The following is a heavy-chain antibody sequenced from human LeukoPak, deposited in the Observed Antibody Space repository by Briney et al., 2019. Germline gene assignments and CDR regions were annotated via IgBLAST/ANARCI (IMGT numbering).Heavy chain of an antibody. CDR2: LVVGSGNT. CDR3: PATSVYYDFWSGYSGHYYYMDV. D-gene: IGHD3-3*01. V-gene: IGHV1-58*02. Sequence: ASVKVSCKASGFTFTSSAMQWVRQARGQRLEWIGWLVVGSGNTNYAQKFQERVTITRDMSTSTAYMELSSLRSEDTAVYYCPATSVYYDFWSGYSGHYYYMDVWGKGTTVTVSS. J-gene: IGHJ6*03. CDR1: GFTFTSSA.